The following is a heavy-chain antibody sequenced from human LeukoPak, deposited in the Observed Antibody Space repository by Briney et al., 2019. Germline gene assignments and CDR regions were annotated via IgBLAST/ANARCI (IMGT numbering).Heavy chain of an antibody. Sequence: PGGSLRLSCAASGFTFSSYAMSWVRQAPGKGLEWVSAISGSGGSTYYADSVKGRFTISRDNSKNTLYLQMNSLRAEDTAVYYCAKHNYYDSSGYYPSAFDIWGQGTMVTVSS. CDR2: ISGSGGST. J-gene: IGHJ3*02. CDR3: AKHNYYDSSGYYPSAFDI. CDR1: GFTFSSYA. V-gene: IGHV3-23*01. D-gene: IGHD3-22*01.